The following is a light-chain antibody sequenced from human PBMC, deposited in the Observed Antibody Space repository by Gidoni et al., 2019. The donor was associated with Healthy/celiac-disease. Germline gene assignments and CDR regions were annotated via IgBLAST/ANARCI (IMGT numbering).Light chain of an antibody. Sequence: QSALTQPPSVSGSPGNSITTACTGTSSDVGGYNYVSWYQQHPGKAPKLMIYEVSNRPSGVSNRFSGSKSGNTASLTISGLQAEDEADYYCSSDTGSSTPWVFGGGTKLTIL. V-gene: IGLV2-14*01. CDR1: SSDVGGYNY. CDR2: EVS. CDR3: SSDTGSSTPWV. J-gene: IGLJ2*01.